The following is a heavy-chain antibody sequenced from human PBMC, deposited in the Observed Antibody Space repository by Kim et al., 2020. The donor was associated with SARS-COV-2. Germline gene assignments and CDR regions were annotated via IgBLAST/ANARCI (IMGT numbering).Heavy chain of an antibody. CDR1: GYTFTSYG. J-gene: IGHJ4*02. CDR2: ISAYNGNT. CDR3: ARYYYGSGSPGYLDY. D-gene: IGHD3-10*01. Sequence: ASVKVSCKASGYTFTSYGISWVRQAPGQGLEWMGWISAYNGNTNYAQKLQGRVTMTTDTSTSTAYMELRSLRSDDTAVYYCARYYYGSGSPGYLDYWGQGTLVTVSS. V-gene: IGHV1-18*01.